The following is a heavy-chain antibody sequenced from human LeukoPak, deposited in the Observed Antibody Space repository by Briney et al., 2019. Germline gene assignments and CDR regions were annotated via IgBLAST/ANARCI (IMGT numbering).Heavy chain of an antibody. CDR1: GFTFSSYG. CDR3: AKGWVYSSSSLSSHNFDY. Sequence: GRSLRLSCAASGFTFSSYGMHWVRQAPGKGLEWVAVIWYDGSNKYYADSVKGRFTISRDNSKNTLYLQMNSLRAEDTAVYYCAKGWVYSSSSLSSHNFDYWGQGTLVTVSS. J-gene: IGHJ4*02. CDR2: IWYDGSNK. D-gene: IGHD6-6*01. V-gene: IGHV3-33*06.